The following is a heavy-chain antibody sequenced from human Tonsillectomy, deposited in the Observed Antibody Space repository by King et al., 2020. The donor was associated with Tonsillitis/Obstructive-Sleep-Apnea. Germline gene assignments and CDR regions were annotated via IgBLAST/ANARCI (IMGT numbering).Heavy chain of an antibody. Sequence: VQLQQWGAGLLKPSETLSFTCAVDGGSFIGYYWSGIRQPPGKGLDGIGEINHSGSTNYNPSLKSRVTISVDTSKNQFSLKLSSVTAADTAVYYCARGFYYYYMDVWGKGTTVTVSS. CDR2: INHSGST. V-gene: IGHV4-34*01. CDR3: ARGFYYYYMDV. CDR1: GGSFIGYY. J-gene: IGHJ6*03.